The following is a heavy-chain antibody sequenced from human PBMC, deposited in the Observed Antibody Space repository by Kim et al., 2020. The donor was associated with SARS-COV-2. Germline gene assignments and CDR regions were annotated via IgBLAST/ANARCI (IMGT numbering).Heavy chain of an antibody. V-gene: IGHV1-24*01. D-gene: IGHD3-10*01. CDR3: ATDPVRGVSYCGMDV. J-gene: IGHJ6*02. Sequence: QKIQGRVTMTEDTTTDTAYMELSSLRSEDTAVYYCATDPVRGVSYCGMDVWGQGTTVTVSS.